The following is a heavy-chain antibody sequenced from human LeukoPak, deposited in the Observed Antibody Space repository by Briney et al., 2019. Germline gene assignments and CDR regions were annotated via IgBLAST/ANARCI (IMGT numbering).Heavy chain of an antibody. J-gene: IGHJ4*02. CDR2: IYHSGST. Sequence: SETLSLTCAVSAGSISTSNWWSWVRQPPGKGLEWIGEIYHSGSTHYNPSLQSRVTISVDKSTNQFSLNLSSVTAADTAVYYCAREGGPYRPLDYSGQGTLVTVSS. V-gene: IGHV4-4*02. CDR1: AGSISTSNW. CDR3: AREGGPYRPLDY.